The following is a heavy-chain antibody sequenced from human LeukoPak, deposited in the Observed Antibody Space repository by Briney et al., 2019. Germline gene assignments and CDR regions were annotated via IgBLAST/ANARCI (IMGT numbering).Heavy chain of an antibody. J-gene: IGHJ5*02. CDR1: GGTFSSYA. D-gene: IGHD2-2*01. Sequence: ASVKVSCKASGGTFSSYAISWVRQAPGQGLEWMGRIIPILGIANYAQKFQGRVTITADKSTSTAYMELSSLRSEDTAVYYCARDIVVVPMAPRPDPWGQGTLVTVSS. CDR3: ARDIVVVPMAPRPDP. V-gene: IGHV1-69*04. CDR2: IIPILGIA.